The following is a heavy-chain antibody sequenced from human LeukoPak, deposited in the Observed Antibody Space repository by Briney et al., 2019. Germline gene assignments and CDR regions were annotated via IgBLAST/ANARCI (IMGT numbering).Heavy chain of an antibody. CDR2: ISSNGGST. J-gene: IGHJ4*02. CDR3: AKDRYSSGWRLSDN. V-gene: IGHV3-64D*09. CDR1: GFTFRSYA. Sequence: GGSLRLSCSASGFTFRSYAIHWVRQAPGKGLEYVSGISSNGGSTNYADSVKGRFAISRDNSKNTLYLQMSSLRAEDTAVYYCAKDRYSSGWRLSDNWGQGTLVTVSS. D-gene: IGHD6-19*01.